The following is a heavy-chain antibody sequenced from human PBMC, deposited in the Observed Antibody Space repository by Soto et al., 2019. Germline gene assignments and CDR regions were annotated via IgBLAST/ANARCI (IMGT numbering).Heavy chain of an antibody. V-gene: IGHV2-5*01. CDR2: ISWNDER. J-gene: IGHJ3*01. D-gene: IGHD3-10*02. Sequence: QIPLKESGPTLVKATQTLTLTCTVSGFSLTTHDVGVGWLRQPPGKALEWLAFISWNDERRDSPSLKIRLTITQYTSKNQVVLTMTNVDPADTGTYFCAHSPPMFSTAWLAFNYWGQGTRVAVSS. CDR3: AHSPPMFSTAWLAFNY. CDR1: GFSLTTHDVG.